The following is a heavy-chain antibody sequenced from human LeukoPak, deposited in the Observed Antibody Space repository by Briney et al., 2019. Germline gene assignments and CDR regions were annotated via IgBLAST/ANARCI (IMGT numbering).Heavy chain of an antibody. Sequence: PSETLSLTCTVSGASFSSSTYYWGWIRQPPGKGLEWIGSIYYSGSTHYNPSLKSRVTMSVGTSKNQFSLKLSSVTAADTAVYYCARHAGGIAAAGTRPFDYWGQGTLVTVSS. CDR1: GASFSSSTYY. CDR3: ARHAGGIAAAGTRPFDY. J-gene: IGHJ4*02. D-gene: IGHD6-13*01. CDR2: IYYSGST. V-gene: IGHV4-39*01.